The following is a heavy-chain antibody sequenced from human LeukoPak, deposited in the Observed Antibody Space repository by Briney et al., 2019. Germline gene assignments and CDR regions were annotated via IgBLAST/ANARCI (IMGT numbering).Heavy chain of an antibody. J-gene: IGHJ4*02. V-gene: IGHV3-74*01. CDR1: GFTFSSYW. CDR3: YCFSSGSYSVADY. CDR2: ISGDGSST. Sequence: GGSLRLSCVASGFTFSSYWMHWVRQAPGKGLVWVSRISGDGSSTDYADSVKGRFTISRDNAKNTLYLQMNSLTAEDTAVYHCYCFSSGSYSVADYWGQGTPVTVPS. D-gene: IGHD3-10*01.